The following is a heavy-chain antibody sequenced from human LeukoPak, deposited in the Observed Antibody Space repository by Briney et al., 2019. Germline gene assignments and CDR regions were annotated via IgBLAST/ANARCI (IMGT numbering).Heavy chain of an antibody. Sequence: KPSETLSLTCTVSGGSISSYYWSWIRQPPGKGLEWIGYVYSTGKTNYNPSLNSRVTISVDTSKSQFSLRLSSVNTADTAVYYCAGVNGGNYDLPFDYWGQGTLVTVSA. CDR2: VYSTGKT. D-gene: IGHD1-7*01. J-gene: IGHJ4*02. CDR1: GGSISSYY. V-gene: IGHV4-59*01. CDR3: AGVNGGNYDLPFDY.